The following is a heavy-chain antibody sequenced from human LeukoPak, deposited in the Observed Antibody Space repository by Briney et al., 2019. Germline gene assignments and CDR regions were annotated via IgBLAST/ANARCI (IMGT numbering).Heavy chain of an antibody. V-gene: IGHV3-66*02. J-gene: IGHJ6*02. CDR2: IYSGGST. Sequence: PGGSLRLSCAASGFTVSSNYMSWVRQAPGKGLEWVSVIYSGGSTYYADSVKGRFTISRDNSKNTLYLQTNSLRAEDTAVYYCAGDKGIQPDYYYYGMDVWGQGTTVTVSS. D-gene: IGHD1-1*01. CDR1: GFTVSSNY. CDR3: AGDKGIQPDYYYYGMDV.